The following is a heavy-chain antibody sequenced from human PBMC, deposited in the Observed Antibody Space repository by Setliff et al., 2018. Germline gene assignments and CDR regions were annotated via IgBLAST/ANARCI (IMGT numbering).Heavy chain of an antibody. J-gene: IGHJ4*02. CDR1: GGSISSHY. CDR2: IYYTGST. Sequence: SETLSLTCTVSGGSISSHYWSWIRQPPGKGLEWIASIYYTGSTYYNPSLKSRVTISVDTSKNQFSLKLSSMTAADTAVYYCARGNGDYFDYWGQETLVTVSS. V-gene: IGHV4-59*08. CDR3: ARGNGDYFDY. D-gene: IGHD4-17*01.